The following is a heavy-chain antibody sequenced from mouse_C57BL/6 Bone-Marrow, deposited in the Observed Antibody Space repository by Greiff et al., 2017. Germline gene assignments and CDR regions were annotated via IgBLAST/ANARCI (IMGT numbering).Heavy chain of an antibody. CDR3: AREYGYLFAY. D-gene: IGHD2-2*01. V-gene: IGHV1-81*01. J-gene: IGHJ3*01. CDR2: IYPRSGNT. CDR1: GYTFTSYG. Sequence: VQLQQSGAELARPGASVKLSCKASGYTFTSYGISWVKQRPGQGLEWIGEIYPRSGNTYYNEKFKGKATLTADKSSSTAYMELRSLTSEDSAVYFCAREYGYLFAYWGQGTLVTVSA.